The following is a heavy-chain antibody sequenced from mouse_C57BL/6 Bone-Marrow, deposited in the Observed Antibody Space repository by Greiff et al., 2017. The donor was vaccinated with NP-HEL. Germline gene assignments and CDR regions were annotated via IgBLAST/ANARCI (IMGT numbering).Heavy chain of an antibody. Sequence: QVQLQQPGAELVRPGSSVKLSCKASGYTFTSYWMDWVKQSPGQGLEWIGNIYPSDSETHYNQKFKDKATLTVDKSSSTAYMQLSSLTSEDSAVYYCAREGNGLCSNPYYFDYWGQGTTLTVSS. CDR3: AREGNGLCSNPYYFDY. CDR1: GYTFTSYW. CDR2: IYPSDSET. V-gene: IGHV1-61*01. J-gene: IGHJ2*01. D-gene: IGHD2-5*01.